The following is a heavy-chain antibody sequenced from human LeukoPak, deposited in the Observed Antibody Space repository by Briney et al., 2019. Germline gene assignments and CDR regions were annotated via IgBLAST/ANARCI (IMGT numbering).Heavy chain of an antibody. CDR2: IYHSGST. V-gene: IGHV4-38-2*02. CDR3: ARFNYDIYCFGY. D-gene: IGHD3-9*01. CDR1: GYSISSGYY. J-gene: IGHJ4*02. Sequence: PSETLSLTCTVSGYSISSGYYWGWIRQPPGKGLEWIGSIYHSGSTYYNPSLKSRVTISVGTSKNQFSLKLSSVTAADTAVYYCARFNYDIYCFGYWGQGTLVTVSS.